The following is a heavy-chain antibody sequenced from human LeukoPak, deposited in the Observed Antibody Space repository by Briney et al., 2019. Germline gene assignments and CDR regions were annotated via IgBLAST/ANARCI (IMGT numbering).Heavy chain of an antibody. Sequence: PGGSLRLSCAVSGFTVSGNYMSWVRQAPGKGLEWVSLIYSGGTTYYADSVKGRFTISRDNSKNTLYLQMNSLRAEDTAVYYCARNLHLWGAVAPGNDAFDIWGQGTMVTVSS. CDR2: IYSGGTT. D-gene: IGHD6-19*01. CDR1: GFTVSGNY. J-gene: IGHJ3*02. V-gene: IGHV3-53*01. CDR3: ARNLHLWGAVAPGNDAFDI.